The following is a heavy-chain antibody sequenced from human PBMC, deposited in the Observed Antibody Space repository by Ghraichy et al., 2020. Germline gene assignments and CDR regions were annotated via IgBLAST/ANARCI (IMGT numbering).Heavy chain of an antibody. Sequence: GESLNISCAASGFTFSDYYMSWIRQAPGKGLEWVSYISNSGGTLYYADSVKGRFTISRDNAKNSLYLQMNSLRAEDTAVYFCAREAYSSGSSDYWGQGTLVTVSS. J-gene: IGHJ4*02. CDR3: AREAYSSGSSDY. D-gene: IGHD6-25*01. V-gene: IGHV3-11*01. CDR1: GFTFSDYY. CDR2: ISNSGGTL.